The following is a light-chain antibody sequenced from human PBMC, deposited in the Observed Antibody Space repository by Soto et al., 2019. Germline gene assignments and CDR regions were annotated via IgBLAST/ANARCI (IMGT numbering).Light chain of an antibody. J-gene: IGKJ1*01. V-gene: IGKV3-20*01. CDR1: HTISSSY. CDR3: QQYDSSPRT. Sequence: ENVLTQSPGTLSLSPGQRATLSCRASHTISSSYLAWYQQKPGQAPRLVIYAISDRATGVPDRFRGSGSGTDFTLTITRLEPEDFAVYFCQQYDSSPRTFGQGTKVEIK. CDR2: AIS.